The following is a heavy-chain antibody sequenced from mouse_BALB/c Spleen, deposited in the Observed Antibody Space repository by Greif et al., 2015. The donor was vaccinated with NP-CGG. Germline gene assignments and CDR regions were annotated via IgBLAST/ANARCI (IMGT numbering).Heavy chain of an antibody. CDR2: IDPANGNT. Sequence: EVQLQQSGAELMKPGASVKLSCTASGFNIKDTYMHWVKQRPEQGLEWIGRIDPANGNTKYDPKFQGKATITADTSSNTAYLQLSSLTSEDTAVYYCASHLTTVVAYYYAMDYWGQGTSVTVSS. CDR3: ASHLTTVVAYYYAMDY. J-gene: IGHJ4*01. CDR1: GFNIKDTY. D-gene: IGHD1-1*01. V-gene: IGHV14-3*02.